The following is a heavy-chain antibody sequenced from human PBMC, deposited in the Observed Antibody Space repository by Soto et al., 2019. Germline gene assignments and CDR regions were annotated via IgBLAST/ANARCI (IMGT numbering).Heavy chain of an antibody. CDR3: ARAGQYYDSSGYVT. CDR2: ISVYNGNT. D-gene: IGHD3-22*01. J-gene: IGHJ5*02. CDR1: GYSFATSG. V-gene: IGHV1-18*01. Sequence: QVKLVQSGTEVKKPGASLKVSCKASGYSFATSGISWVRQAPGQGLEWMGWISVYNGNTNYDQKLPDKVTMTTATPTTTAYLELRSLRSDDTAVYYCARAGQYYDSSGYVTWGQGTLVTVSS.